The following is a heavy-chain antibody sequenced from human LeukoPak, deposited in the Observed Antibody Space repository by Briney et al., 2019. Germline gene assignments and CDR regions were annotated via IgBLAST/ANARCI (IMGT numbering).Heavy chain of an antibody. CDR3: ARDAKDLWSGHFEL. V-gene: IGHV4-61*02. J-gene: IGHJ4*02. D-gene: IGHD3-3*01. Sequence: SETLSLTCTVSGGSISSGSHYWSWIRQPAGKGLEWIGRIYTSGSTNYNPSLRSRVTISVDTSKNQFSLKLSSVTAADTAVYYCARDAKDLWSGHFELWGQGTLVTVS. CDR1: GGSISSGSHY. CDR2: IYTSGST.